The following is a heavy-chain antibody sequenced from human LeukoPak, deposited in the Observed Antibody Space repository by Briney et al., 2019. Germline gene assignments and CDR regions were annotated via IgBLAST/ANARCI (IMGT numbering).Heavy chain of an antibody. J-gene: IGHJ2*01. CDR1: GGSISSSSYY. D-gene: IGHD3-22*01. CDR3: ARKARTYYYDSSGSYWYFDL. CDR2: IYYSGST. Sequence: SETLSLTCTVSGGSISSSSYYWGWIRQPPGKGLEWIGYIYYSGSTNYNPSLKSRVTISVDTSKNQFSLKLSSVTAADTAVYYCARKARTYYYDSSGSYWYFDLWGRGTLVTVSS. V-gene: IGHV4-61*05.